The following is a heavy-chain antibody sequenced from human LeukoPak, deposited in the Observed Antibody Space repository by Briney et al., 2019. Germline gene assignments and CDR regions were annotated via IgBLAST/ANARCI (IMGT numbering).Heavy chain of an antibody. CDR1: GFTFSNAW. CDR2: IKSKTDRGTT. Sequence: GGTLRLSCAASGFTFSNAWMSWVRQAPGKGLEWVGRIKSKTDRGTTDYAAHVKGRCTISRDDSKNTLYLQMNSLKTEDTAVYYCTTGSQEEWLAPYYFDYWGQGTLVTVSS. V-gene: IGHV3-15*01. J-gene: IGHJ4*02. D-gene: IGHD6-19*01. CDR3: TTGSQEEWLAPYYFDY.